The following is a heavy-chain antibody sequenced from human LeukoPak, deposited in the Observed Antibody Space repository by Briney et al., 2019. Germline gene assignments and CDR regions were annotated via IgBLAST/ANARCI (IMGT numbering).Heavy chain of an antibody. V-gene: IGHV4-4*07. CDR2: IYTSGRT. Sequence: SETLSLTCTVSGGSISSYYWSWIRQPAGKGLEWIGRIYTSGRTNYNPSLKSRVTISVDTSKNQFSLKLSSVTAADTAVYYCARGSTLIRGFDYWGQGTLVTVSS. D-gene: IGHD3-10*01. CDR1: GGSISSYY. J-gene: IGHJ4*02. CDR3: ARGSTLIRGFDY.